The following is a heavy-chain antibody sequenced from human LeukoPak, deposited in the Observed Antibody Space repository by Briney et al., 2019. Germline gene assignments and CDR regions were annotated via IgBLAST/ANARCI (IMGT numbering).Heavy chain of an antibody. V-gene: IGHV4-34*01. CDR3: ARQGSGTSYYYYTFPY. Sequence: PSETLSLTCAVYGGSLSGYYWSWIRQPPGKGLEWIGEINHSGNTNYNPSLKNRVTMSVDTSRSHVYLELNSETAADTTIYYCARQGSGTSYYYYTFPYWGQGTLVTVSS. D-gene: IGHD1-26*01. CDR1: GGSLSGYY. CDR2: INHSGNT. J-gene: IGHJ4*02.